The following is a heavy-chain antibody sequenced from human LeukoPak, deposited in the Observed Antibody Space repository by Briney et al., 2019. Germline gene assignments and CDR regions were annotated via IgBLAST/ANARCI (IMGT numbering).Heavy chain of an antibody. CDR2: IYPGDSDT. CDR1: GYSFTSYW. CDR3: ARVFNSSGFYFDY. J-gene: IGHJ4*02. V-gene: IGHV5-51*01. Sequence: GESLKISCKGSGYSFTSYWIGWVRQMPGKGLEWMGIIYPGDSDTRYSPSFQGQVTISADKSISAAYLQWSSLKASDTAMYYCARVFNSSGFYFDYWGQGTLVTVSS. D-gene: IGHD6-19*01.